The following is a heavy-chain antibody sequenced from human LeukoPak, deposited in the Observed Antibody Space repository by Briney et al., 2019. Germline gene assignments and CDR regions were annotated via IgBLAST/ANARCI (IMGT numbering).Heavy chain of an antibody. D-gene: IGHD6-19*01. CDR1: GYTFTAYY. CDR3: ARDLRDSSGCDY. V-gene: IGHV1-2*02. Sequence: ASVQVSCKASGYTFTAYYMHWVRQAPGQGLEWMGWIDPDSGETNYAQKLQGRVTMTTDTSTSTAYMELRSLRSDDTAVYYCARDLRDSSGCDYWGQGTLVTVSS. J-gene: IGHJ4*02. CDR2: IDPDSGET.